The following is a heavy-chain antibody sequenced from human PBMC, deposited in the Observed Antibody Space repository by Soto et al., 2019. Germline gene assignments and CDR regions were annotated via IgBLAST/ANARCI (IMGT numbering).Heavy chain of an antibody. CDR2: IIPIFGTG. J-gene: IGHJ5*02. D-gene: IGHD4-17*01. CDR3: ASYDYGADVSNWFDP. Sequence: QVQLVQSGAEVKKPGSSVKVSCKASGGTFSSYAISWVRQAPGQGLEWMGGIIPIFGTGSYAQKLQGRVTITADKSTSKVYMELSSLRSEDTAVYYCASYDYGADVSNWFDPWGQGTLVTVSS. CDR1: GGTFSSYA. V-gene: IGHV1-69*06.